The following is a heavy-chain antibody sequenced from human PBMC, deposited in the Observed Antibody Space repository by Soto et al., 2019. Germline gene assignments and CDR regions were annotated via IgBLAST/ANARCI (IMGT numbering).Heavy chain of an antibody. V-gene: IGHV3-7*05. D-gene: IGHD6-13*01. J-gene: IGHJ3*02. Sequence: EVQLEESGGDLVQPGGSLRLSCAASGFTLSAYWMTWVRKAPGKGLEWVANRNRDGSKKSYLDSVRCRFTISRDNVGNSLYLQMDSLRADDTALYYCEREVSPGSSSLSLDAFAIWGQGTMVTVSS. CDR2: RNRDGSKK. CDR3: EREVSPGSSSLSLDAFAI. CDR1: GFTLSAYW.